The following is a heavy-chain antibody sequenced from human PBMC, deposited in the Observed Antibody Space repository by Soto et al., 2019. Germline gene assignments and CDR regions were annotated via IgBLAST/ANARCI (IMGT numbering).Heavy chain of an antibody. D-gene: IGHD5-12*01. V-gene: IGHV3-33*01. CDR1: GFTFSNYG. J-gene: IGHJ4*02. CDR2: IWYDGVNK. CDR3: TRDQIVAGGD. Sequence: QVQLVESGGGVVQPGRSLRLSCAASGFTFSNYGMHWVRQVPGKGLEWVAVIWYDGVNKYYADSVKGRFTVSRDNSKNTLYLQMDSLRVEDTAVYYCTRDQIVAGGDWGQGTLVTVSS.